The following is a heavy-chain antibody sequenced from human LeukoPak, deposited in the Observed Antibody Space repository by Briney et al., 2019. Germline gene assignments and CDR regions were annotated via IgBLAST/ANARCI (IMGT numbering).Heavy chain of an antibody. Sequence: SVKVSCKASGGTLSSYAISWVRQAPGQGLEWMGGIIPIFGTANYAQKFQGRVTITADESTSTAYMELSSLRSEDTAVYYCARGDSSGYYPLFDYWGQGTLVTVSS. V-gene: IGHV1-69*13. CDR2: IIPIFGTA. J-gene: IGHJ4*02. CDR3: ARGDSSGYYPLFDY. D-gene: IGHD3-22*01. CDR1: GGTLSSYA.